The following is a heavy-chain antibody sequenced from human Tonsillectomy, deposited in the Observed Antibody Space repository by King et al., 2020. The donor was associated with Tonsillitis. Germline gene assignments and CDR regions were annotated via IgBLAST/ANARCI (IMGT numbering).Heavy chain of an antibody. D-gene: IGHD6-19*01. CDR1: GFSFRTYD. J-gene: IGHJ4*02. CDR2: MSYDDTSE. CDR3: AKRSSNVWYHFDF. V-gene: IGHV3-30*18. Sequence: VQLVESGGGVVQPGKSLRLSCAASGFSFRTYDMSWVRQAPDEGLEWGAIMSYDDTSEDYADPVTGRFAISRDNTKNRLYLQMNSLRPEDTVVYYCAKRSSNVWYHFDFWGRGAQVTVSS.